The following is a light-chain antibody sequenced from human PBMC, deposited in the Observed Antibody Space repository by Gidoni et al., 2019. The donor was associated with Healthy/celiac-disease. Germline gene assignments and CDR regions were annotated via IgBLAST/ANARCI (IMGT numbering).Light chain of an antibody. CDR3: GTWDSSMSVVV. CDR2: DNN. V-gene: IGLV1-51*01. Sequence: QSVFTHPPSVSAAPGQKVTISCSGSSSNIVNNYVSWYQQLPGTATKLLIYDNNKRPSGIPDRVSGSKSGTSATLGITGLQTGDEADYYCGTWDSSMSVVVFGGGTKLTV. CDR1: SSNIVNNY. J-gene: IGLJ2*01.